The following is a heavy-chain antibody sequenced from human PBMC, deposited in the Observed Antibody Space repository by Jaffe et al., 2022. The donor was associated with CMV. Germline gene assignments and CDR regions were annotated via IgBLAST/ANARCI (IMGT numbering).Heavy chain of an antibody. CDR3: AKAEGWSGYYDEHFDY. D-gene: IGHD3-3*01. CDR1: GFTFSSYA. Sequence: EVQLLESGGGLVQPGGSLRLSCAASGFTFSSYAMSWVRQAPGKGLEWVSAISGSGGSTYYADSVKGRFTISRDNSKNTLYLQMNSLRAEDTAVYYCAKAEGWSGYYDEHFDYWGQGTLVTVSS. CDR2: ISGSGGST. V-gene: IGHV3-23*01. J-gene: IGHJ4*02.